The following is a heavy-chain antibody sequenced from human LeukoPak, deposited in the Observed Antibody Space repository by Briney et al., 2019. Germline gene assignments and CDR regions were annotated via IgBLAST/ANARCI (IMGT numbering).Heavy chain of an antibody. J-gene: IGHJ5*02. CDR1: GFTFSSYG. CDR2: IWYGGSNK. D-gene: IGHD3-3*01. Sequence: PPGRSLRLSCAASGFTFSSYGMHWVRQAPGKGLEWVAVIWYGGSNKYYADSVKGRFTISRDNSKNTLYLQMNSLRAEDTAVYYCAKHLAPYYDFWSGYVWFDPWGQGTLVTVSS. CDR3: AKHLAPYYDFWSGYVWFDP. V-gene: IGHV3-33*06.